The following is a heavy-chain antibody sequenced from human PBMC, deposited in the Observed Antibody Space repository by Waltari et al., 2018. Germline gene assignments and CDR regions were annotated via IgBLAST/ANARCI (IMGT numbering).Heavy chain of an antibody. D-gene: IGHD1-1*01. Sequence: EVQLVESGGGLVQPGGPLRLSCVTSGLTFVSNWMTWVRQAPRTGLEWVANIKEDGTEKYYVDAVKGRFTISRDIAENSLYLQMDSLRAEDTAVYYCVRNLKTTLWDWGQGTLVTVSS. CDR1: GLTFVSNW. V-gene: IGHV3-7*01. CDR2: IKEDGTEK. CDR3: VRNLKTTLWD. J-gene: IGHJ4*02.